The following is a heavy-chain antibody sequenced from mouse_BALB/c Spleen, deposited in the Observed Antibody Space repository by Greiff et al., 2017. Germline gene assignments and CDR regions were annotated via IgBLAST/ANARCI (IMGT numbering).Heavy chain of an antibody. V-gene: IGHV1-20*02. D-gene: IGHD1-2*01. Sequence: EVMLVESGPELVKPGASVKISCKASGYSFTGYFMNWVMQSHGKSLEWIGRINPYNGDTFYNQKFKGKATLTVDKSSSTAHMELRSLASEDSAVYYCARENYGAWFAYWGQGTLVTVSA. CDR1: GYSFTGYF. CDR2: INPYNGDT. J-gene: IGHJ3*01. CDR3: ARENYGAWFAY.